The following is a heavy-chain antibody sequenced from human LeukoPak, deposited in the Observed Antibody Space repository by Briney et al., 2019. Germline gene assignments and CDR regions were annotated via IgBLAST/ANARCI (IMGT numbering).Heavy chain of an antibody. J-gene: IGHJ4*02. V-gene: IGHV4-61*02. Sequence: SETLSLTCTVSGGSISSGSYYWSWIRQPAGNGLEWFGRIYTSGSTNYNPSLKSRVTISVDTSKNQFSLKMTSVTAADTAVYYCARIAAAGTGFDYWGQATLVTVSS. CDR2: IYTSGST. CDR3: ARIAAAGTGFDY. D-gene: IGHD6-13*01. CDR1: GGSISSGSYY.